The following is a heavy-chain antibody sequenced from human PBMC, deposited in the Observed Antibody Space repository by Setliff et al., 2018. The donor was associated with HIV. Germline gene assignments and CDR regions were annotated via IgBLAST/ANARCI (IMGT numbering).Heavy chain of an antibody. CDR1: GGSIRSHY. D-gene: IGHD3-3*01. J-gene: IGHJ5*02. CDR2: IYYSGST. V-gene: IGHV4-59*11. CDR3: AREEDYNFWSGYDWFDP. Sequence: SETLSLTCTVSGGSIRSHYWSWIRQPPGKGLEWIGNIYYSGSTNYNPSLKSRVTISVDTSKNQFSLKLSSVTAADTAVYYCAREEDYNFWSGYDWFDPWGQGTLVTVSS.